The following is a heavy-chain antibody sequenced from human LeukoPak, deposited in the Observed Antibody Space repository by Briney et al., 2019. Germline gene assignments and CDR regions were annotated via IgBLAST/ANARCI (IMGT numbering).Heavy chain of an antibody. V-gene: IGHV1-46*01. J-gene: IGHJ4*02. CDR3: TRGGYGGPRVAFDY. CDR2: ISPSGAST. Sequence: GASVKVSCKASGYTFTSYDINWVRQATGLGLEWMGIISPSGASTSYAQKFQGRVTMTRDTSTSTVYMELSSLRSEDTAVYYCTRGGYGGPRVAFDYWGQGTLVTVSS. CDR1: GYTFTSYD. D-gene: IGHD1-1*01.